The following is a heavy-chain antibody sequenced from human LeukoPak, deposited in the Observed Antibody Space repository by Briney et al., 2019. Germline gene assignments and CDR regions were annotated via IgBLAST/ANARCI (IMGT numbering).Heavy chain of an antibody. CDR2: IYHSGST. CDR1: GGSISSGGYS. Sequence: PSETLSLTCAVSGGSISSGGYSWSWIRQPPGKGLEWIGYIYHSGSTYYNPSLKSRVTISVDRSKNQFSLKLSSVTAADTAVYYCARGGSGYHFDYWGQGTLVTVSS. CDR3: ARGGSGYHFDY. J-gene: IGHJ4*02. V-gene: IGHV4-30-2*01. D-gene: IGHD3-22*01.